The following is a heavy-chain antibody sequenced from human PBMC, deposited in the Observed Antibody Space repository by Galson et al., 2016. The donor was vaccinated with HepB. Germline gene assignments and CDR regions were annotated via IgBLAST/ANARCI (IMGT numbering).Heavy chain of an antibody. D-gene: IGHD1-14*01. Sequence: SETLSLTCTVSGGSISSSSYYWGWIRQPPGKGLEWIGDISHSGNTNYNPSLKSRVSISIDTSKKQFSLKLTSVTAADTAVYYCARDDLALTTASGLWFDPWGQGTLVTVSS. CDR2: ISHSGNT. CDR1: GGSISSSSYY. J-gene: IGHJ5*02. CDR3: ARDDLALTTASGLWFDP. V-gene: IGHV4-39*07.